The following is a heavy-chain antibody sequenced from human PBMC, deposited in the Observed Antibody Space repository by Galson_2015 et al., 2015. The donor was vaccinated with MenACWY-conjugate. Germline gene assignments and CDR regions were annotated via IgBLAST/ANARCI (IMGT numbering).Heavy chain of an antibody. V-gene: IGHV3-30*04. J-gene: IGHJ6*02. CDR3: AREGVGIAAAGNHYYYYGMDV. CDR1: GFTFSSYA. CDR2: ISYDGSNK. Sequence: SLRLSCAASGFTFSSYAMHWVRQAPGKGLEWVAVISYDGSNKYYADSVKGRFTISRDNSKNTLYLQMNSLRAEDTAVYYCAREGVGIAAAGNHYYYYGMDVWGQGTTVTVSS. D-gene: IGHD6-13*01.